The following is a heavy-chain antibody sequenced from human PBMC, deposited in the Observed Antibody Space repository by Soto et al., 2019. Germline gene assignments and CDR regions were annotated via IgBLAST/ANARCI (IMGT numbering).Heavy chain of an antibody. Sequence: QPGGSLRLSCAASGFTFSGYGMHWVRQAPGKGLEWVAVISYDGSNKYYADSVKGRFTISRDNSKNTLYLQVNSLRAEDTAVYYCAKGRGHYDILTGTDYWGQGTLVTVSS. D-gene: IGHD3-9*01. CDR3: AKGRGHYDILTGTDY. J-gene: IGHJ4*02. CDR1: GFTFSGYG. V-gene: IGHV3-30*18. CDR2: ISYDGSNK.